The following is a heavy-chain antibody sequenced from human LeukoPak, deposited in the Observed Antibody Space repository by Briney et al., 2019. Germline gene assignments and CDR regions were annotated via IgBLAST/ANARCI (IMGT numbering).Heavy chain of an antibody. CDR2: IYYSGST. V-gene: IGHV4-31*03. J-gene: IGHJ4*02. CDR3: ARATTVTTPADY. D-gene: IGHD4-17*01. CDR1: GGSISSGAYY. Sequence: PSQTLSPTCTVSGGSISSGAYYWSWIRQHPGKGLEWIGYIYYSGSTYYNPSLKSRVTISVDTSKNQFSLKLSSVTAADTAVYYCARATTVTTPADYWGQGTLVTVSS.